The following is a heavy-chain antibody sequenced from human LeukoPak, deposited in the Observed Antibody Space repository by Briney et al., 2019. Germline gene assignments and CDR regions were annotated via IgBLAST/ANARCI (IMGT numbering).Heavy chain of an antibody. Sequence: NPSGTLSLTCAVSGGSISSSNWWSWVRQPPGKGLEWIREIYHSGSTNYNPSLKSRVTISVDKSKNQFSLKLSSVTAADTAVYYCARWGSSGWYLTWYFDLWGRGTLVTVSS. J-gene: IGHJ2*01. D-gene: IGHD6-19*01. CDR2: IYHSGST. CDR1: GGSISSSNW. V-gene: IGHV4-4*02. CDR3: ARWGSSGWYLTWYFDL.